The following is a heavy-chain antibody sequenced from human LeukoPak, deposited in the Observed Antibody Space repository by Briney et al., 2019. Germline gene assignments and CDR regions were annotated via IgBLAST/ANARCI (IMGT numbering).Heavy chain of an antibody. Sequence: GGSLRLSCAASGFTFSSYAMSWVRQAPGKGLGWVSAISGSGGSTYYADSVKGRFTISRDNSKNTLYLQMNSLRAEDTAVYYCAKDVLLWFGELSYYDYWGQGTLVTVSS. D-gene: IGHD3-10*01. J-gene: IGHJ4*02. CDR1: GFTFSSYA. CDR3: AKDVLLWFGELSYYDY. CDR2: ISGSGGST. V-gene: IGHV3-23*01.